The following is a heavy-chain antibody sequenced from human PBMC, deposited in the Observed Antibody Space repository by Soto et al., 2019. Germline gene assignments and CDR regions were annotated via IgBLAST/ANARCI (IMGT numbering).Heavy chain of an antibody. J-gene: IGHJ3*02. V-gene: IGHV6-1*01. D-gene: IGHD3-3*01. CDR2: TYYRSKWYN. Sequence: SQTLSLTCALSGDIVSSNSAVWNWIRQSPSGGLEWLGRTYYRSKWYNDYAVSVKSRITINPDTSKNQFSLQLNSVTPEDTAVYYCARDPTIFGVPQGAFDIWGQGTMVTVSS. CDR1: GDIVSSNSAV. CDR3: ARDPTIFGVPQGAFDI.